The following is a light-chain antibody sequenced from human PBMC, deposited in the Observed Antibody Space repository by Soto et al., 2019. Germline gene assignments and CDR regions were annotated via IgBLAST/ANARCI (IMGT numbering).Light chain of an antibody. V-gene: IGKV4-1*01. CDR2: WAS. CDR3: QQYSTTPLT. J-gene: IGKJ4*01. CDR1: QSVLYSSNSKNY. Sequence: DIVMTQSPDSLAVSLGERATINCKSSQSVLYSSNSKNYLAWYQQKPGQPPKLLIYWASTRESGVPDRFSGSGSGPDFTLTISSLQAEDVAVYYCQQYSTTPLTCGGGTKVEIK.